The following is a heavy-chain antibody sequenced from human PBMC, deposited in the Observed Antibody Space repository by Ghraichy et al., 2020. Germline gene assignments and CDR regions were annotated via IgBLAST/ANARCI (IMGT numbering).Heavy chain of an antibody. V-gene: IGHV1-24*01. CDR2: FDPEDGET. CDR3: ATDLPIRYGSGSYIARGY. J-gene: IGHJ4*02. CDR1: GYTLTELS. D-gene: IGHD3-10*01. Sequence: ASVKVSCKVSGYTLTELSMHWVRQAPGKGLEWMGGFDPEDGETIYAQKFQGRVTMTEDTSTDTAYMELSSLRSEDTAVYYCATDLPIRYGSGSYIARGYWGQGTLVTVSS.